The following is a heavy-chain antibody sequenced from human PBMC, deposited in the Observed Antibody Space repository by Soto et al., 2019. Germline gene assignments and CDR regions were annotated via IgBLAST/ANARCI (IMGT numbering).Heavy chain of an antibody. CDR3: ARDALNPLPDAAFDI. V-gene: IGHV4-31*03. Sequence: TSETLSLTCTVSGGSIRSGGYYWSWIRQHPGKGLEWIGYIYYSGSTYYNPSLKSRVTISVDTSKNQFSLKLSSVTAADTAVYYCARDALNPLPDAAFDIWGQGTMVTVSS. J-gene: IGHJ3*02. CDR2: IYYSGST. CDR1: GGSIRSGGYY.